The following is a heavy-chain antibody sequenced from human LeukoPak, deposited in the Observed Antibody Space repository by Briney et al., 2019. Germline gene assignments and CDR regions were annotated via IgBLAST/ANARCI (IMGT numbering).Heavy chain of an antibody. V-gene: IGHV4-61*02. J-gene: IGHJ1*01. CDR2: IYTSGST. CDR3: ARRREKYGGNLEYFQH. CDR1: GGSISSGSYY. Sequence: SQTLSLTCTVSGGSISSGSYYWSWIRQPAGKGLEWIGRIYTSGSTNYNPSLKSRVTISVDTSKNQFSLKLSSVTAADTAVYYCARRREKYGGNLEYFQHWGQGTLVTVSS. D-gene: IGHD4/OR15-4a*01.